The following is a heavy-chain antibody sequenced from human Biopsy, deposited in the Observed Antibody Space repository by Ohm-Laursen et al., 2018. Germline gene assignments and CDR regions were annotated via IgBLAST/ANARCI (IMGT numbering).Heavy chain of an antibody. CDR2: ISETSSHI. D-gene: IGHD3-22*01. CDR1: GFTFSSYS. V-gene: IGHV3-21*04. CDR3: AKDQGYYYDRSVYYYFDY. J-gene: IGHJ4*02. Sequence: GSLRLSCAASGFTFSSYSMNWVRQAPGKGLEWISYISETSSHIYDADSVKGRFTVARDNAKNSLYLQLNSLRAEDTAVYYCAKDQGYYYDRSVYYYFDYWGQGTLVTVSS.